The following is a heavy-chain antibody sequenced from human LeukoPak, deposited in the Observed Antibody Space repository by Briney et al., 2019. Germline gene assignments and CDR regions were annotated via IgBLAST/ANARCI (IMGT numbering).Heavy chain of an antibody. Sequence: SETLSLTCTVSGGSISSSSYYWGWIRQPPGKGLEWIGSIYYSGSTYYNPSLKSRVTISVDTYKNQFSLKLSSVTAADTAVCYCARLRDGYSFFDYWGQGTLVTVSS. CDR3: ARLRDGYSFFDY. V-gene: IGHV4-39*01. CDR1: GGSISSSSYY. J-gene: IGHJ4*02. CDR2: IYYSGST. D-gene: IGHD5-24*01.